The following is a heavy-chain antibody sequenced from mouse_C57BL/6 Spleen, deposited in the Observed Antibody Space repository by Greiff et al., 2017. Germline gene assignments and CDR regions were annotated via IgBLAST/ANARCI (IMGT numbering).Heavy chain of an antibody. CDR3: AKSTMVTTVFDY. D-gene: IGHD2-2*01. Sequence: EVQGVESGAELVKPGASVKLSCTASGFNIKDYYMHWVKQRTEQGLEWIGRIDPEDGETKYAPKFQGKATITADTSSNTAYLQLSSLTSEDTAVYYCAKSTMVTTVFDYWGQGTTLTVSS. V-gene: IGHV14-2*01. CDR2: IDPEDGET. CDR1: GFNIKDYY. J-gene: IGHJ2*01.